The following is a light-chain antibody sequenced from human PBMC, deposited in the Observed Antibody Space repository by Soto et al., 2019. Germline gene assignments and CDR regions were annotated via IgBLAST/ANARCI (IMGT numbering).Light chain of an antibody. CDR3: QESFSPLYT. V-gene: IGKV1-39*01. CDR1: QIISTY. CDR2: AAL. J-gene: IGKJ2*01. Sequence: DIQMTQSPSSLSASVGDEVTITCRASQIISTYLNWYQQKPGKAPKLLINAALTLQAGVPPRFSASGSGTDFTLTIPGLQTEDFATYYCQESFSPLYTFGQGTKVEIK.